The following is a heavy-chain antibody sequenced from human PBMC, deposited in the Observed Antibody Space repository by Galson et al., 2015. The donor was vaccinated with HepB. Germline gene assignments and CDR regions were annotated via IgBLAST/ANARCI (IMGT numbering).Heavy chain of an antibody. Sequence: LSLTCTVSGDSFSRYYWSWIRQPPGKGLEWIGYIYYSGSTNYNPSLKSRVTISIDTSKNQFSLKLNSVTAADTAVYYCARLARTNVQDRIFDIWGQGTLVTVSS. V-gene: IGHV4-59*08. D-gene: IGHD2-8*01. CDR2: IYYSGST. CDR3: ARLARTNVQDRIFDI. J-gene: IGHJ4*02. CDR1: GDSFSRYY.